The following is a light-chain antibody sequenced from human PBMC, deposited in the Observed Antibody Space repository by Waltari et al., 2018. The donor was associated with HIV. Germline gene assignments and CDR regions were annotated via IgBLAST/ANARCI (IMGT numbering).Light chain of an antibody. J-gene: IGKJ4*01. CDR1: QTISRSY. CDR2: GTS. V-gene: IGKV3-20*01. CDR3: QQYGTGAPLT. Sequence: EIVLTQSPGTLSLSPGDRATISCRASQTISRSYLTWYQQKPGQAPRLLILGTSTRASGIPDRFSGSGSGIDFTLTINRLEPEDFAVYYCQQYGTGAPLTFGGGTKVEFK.